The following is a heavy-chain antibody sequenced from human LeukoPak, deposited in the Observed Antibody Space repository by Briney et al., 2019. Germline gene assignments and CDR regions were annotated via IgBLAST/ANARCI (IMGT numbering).Heavy chain of an antibody. Sequence: GGSLRLSCAASGFTFSSYAMSWVRQAPGKGLEWVSAISGSGGSTYYADSVKGRFTISRDNAKNSLYLQMNSLRAEDTAVYYCARGRKLGIDYWGQGTLVTVSS. CDR2: ISGSGGST. V-gene: IGHV3-23*01. CDR3: ARGRKLGIDY. J-gene: IGHJ4*02. D-gene: IGHD7-27*01. CDR1: GFTFSSYA.